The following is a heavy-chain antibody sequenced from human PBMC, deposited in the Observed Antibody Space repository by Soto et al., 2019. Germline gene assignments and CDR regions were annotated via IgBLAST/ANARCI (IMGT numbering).Heavy chain of an antibody. CDR1: GFTFSSYW. V-gene: IGHV3-74*01. CDR3: VITSLVVAAATREDY. D-gene: IGHD2-15*01. J-gene: IGHJ4*02. Sequence: EVQLVGSAGGLVQPGGALRLSCAASGFTFSSYWMHWVRQAPGKELVWVSRINSAGSSTSYADYVKGRFTISRDNAKNPLYLQMNRLRAEDTAVYYCVITSLVVAAATREDYWGQGTLVTVSS. CDR2: INSAGSST.